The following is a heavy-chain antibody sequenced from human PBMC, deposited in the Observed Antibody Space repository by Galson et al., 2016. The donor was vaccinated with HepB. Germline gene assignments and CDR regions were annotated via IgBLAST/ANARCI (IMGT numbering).Heavy chain of an antibody. CDR3: ARRHEYCPPVGCSVDY. CDR2: ISSSSRYT. V-gene: IGHV3-11*06. Sequence: SLRLSCAASGFTFSDYYMSWIRQAPGKGLEWVSYISSSSRYTNYADSVKGRFTISRDNAKNSLYLQMNSLRAEDTAVYYCARRHEYCPPVGCSVDYWGQGTLVSVSS. CDR1: GFTFSDYY. D-gene: IGHD2/OR15-2a*01. J-gene: IGHJ4*02.